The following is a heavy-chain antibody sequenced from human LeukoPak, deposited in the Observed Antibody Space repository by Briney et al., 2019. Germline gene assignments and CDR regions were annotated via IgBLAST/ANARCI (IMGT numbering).Heavy chain of an antibody. CDR3: ARDLLFGALRFGSR. V-gene: IGHV3-7*01. D-gene: IGHD3-10*02. J-gene: IGHJ4*02. CDR1: GFTFSSYW. Sequence: GGSLRLSCAASGFTFSSYWMSWVRQAPGKGLEWVANIKQDGSEKYYVDSVKGRFTISRDNAKNSLYLQMNSLRAEDTAVYYCARDLLFGALRFGSRGGQGTLVTVSS. CDR2: IKQDGSEK.